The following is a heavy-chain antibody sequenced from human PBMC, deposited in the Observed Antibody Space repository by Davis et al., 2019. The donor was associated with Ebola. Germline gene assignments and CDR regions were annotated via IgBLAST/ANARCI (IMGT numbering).Heavy chain of an antibody. CDR2: IKQDGSEK. Sequence: GESLKISCAAAGFSCDTYWMSWVRQAPGKGLEWVANIKQDGSEKYYVDSVKGRFTISRDNAKNSLFLQMNSLRVEDTALYYCTKTISATPGDYWGQGTLVTVSS. J-gene: IGHJ4*02. CDR3: TKTISATPGDY. CDR1: GFSCDTYW. V-gene: IGHV3-7*01. D-gene: IGHD4/OR15-4a*01.